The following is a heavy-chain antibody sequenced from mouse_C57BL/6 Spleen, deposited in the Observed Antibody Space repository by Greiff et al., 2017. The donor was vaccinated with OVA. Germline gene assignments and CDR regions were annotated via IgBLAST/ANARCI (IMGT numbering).Heavy chain of an antibody. J-gene: IGHJ2*01. V-gene: IGHV5-4*01. CDR3: ARDPVGRGYFDY. D-gene: IGHD4-1*01. CDR1: GFTFSSYA. CDR2: ISDGGSYT. Sequence: DVKLVESGGGLVKPGGSLKLSCAASGFTFSSYAMSWVRQTPEKRLEWVATISDGGSYTYYPDNVKGRFTISRDNAKNNLYLQMSHLKSEDTAMYYCARDPVGRGYFDYWGQGTTLTVSS.